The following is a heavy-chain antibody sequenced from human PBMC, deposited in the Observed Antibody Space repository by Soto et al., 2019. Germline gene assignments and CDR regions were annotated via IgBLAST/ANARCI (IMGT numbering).Heavy chain of an antibody. J-gene: IGHJ3*02. CDR1: GFTFSSYS. V-gene: IGHV3-48*01. Sequence: GGSLRLSCAASGFTFSSYSMNWVRQAPGKGLEWVSYISSSSSTIYYADSVKGRFTISRDNAKNSLYLQMNSLRAEDTAVYYCARDCSGGSCYWVEVGNAFDIWGQGTMVTVSS. CDR3: ARDCSGGSCYWVEVGNAFDI. D-gene: IGHD2-15*01. CDR2: ISSSSSTI.